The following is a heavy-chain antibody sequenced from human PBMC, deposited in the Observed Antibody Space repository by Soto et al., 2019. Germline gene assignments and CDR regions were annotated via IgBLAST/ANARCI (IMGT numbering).Heavy chain of an antibody. CDR1: GFTFSSYA. Sequence: QVQLVESGGVVVQPGRSLRLSCAASGFTFSSYAMHWVRQAPGKGLEWVAVISYDGINKYYADSVKGRFTMSRDNSKKTLALQMNSLRDEETAVYYCARDQKGDDQHYYDCSGYYSPLHWYFDLMGRGTLFTVSS. J-gene: IGHJ2*01. CDR3: ARDQKGDDQHYYDCSGYYSPLHWYFDL. D-gene: IGHD3-22*01. V-gene: IGHV3-30-3*01. CDR2: ISYDGINK.